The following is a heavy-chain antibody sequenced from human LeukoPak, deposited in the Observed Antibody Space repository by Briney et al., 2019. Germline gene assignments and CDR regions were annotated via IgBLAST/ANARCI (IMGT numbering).Heavy chain of an antibody. CDR3: ARRTYYYGSGSPLGY. V-gene: IGHV1-69*06. CDR2: IIPIFGTA. CDR1: GGTFSSYA. Sequence: SVKVSCKASGGTFSSYAISWVRQAPGQELEWMGGIIPIFGTANYAQKFQGRVTITADKSTSTAYMELSSLRSEDTAVYYCARRTYYYGSGSPLGYWGQGTLVTVSS. D-gene: IGHD3-10*01. J-gene: IGHJ4*02.